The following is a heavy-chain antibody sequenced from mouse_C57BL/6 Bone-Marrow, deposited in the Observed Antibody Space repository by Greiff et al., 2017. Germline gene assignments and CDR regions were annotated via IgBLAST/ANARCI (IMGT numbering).Heavy chain of an antibody. CDR2: IYPRSGNT. Sequence: QVQLKESGAELARPGASVKLSCKASGYTFTSYGISWVKQRTGQGLEWIGEIYPRSGNTYYNEKFKGKATLTADKSSSTAYMELRSLTSEDSAVYFCARRGYYAMDYWGQGTSVTVSS. J-gene: IGHJ4*01. V-gene: IGHV1-81*01. CDR1: GYTFTSYG. CDR3: ARRGYYAMDY.